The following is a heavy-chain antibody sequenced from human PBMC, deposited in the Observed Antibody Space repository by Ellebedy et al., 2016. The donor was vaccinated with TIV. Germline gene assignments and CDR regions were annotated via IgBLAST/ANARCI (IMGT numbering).Heavy chain of an antibody. D-gene: IGHD6-19*01. CDR1: GFTFSSYW. Sequence: GGSLRLXXAASGFTFSSYWMHWVRQAPGKGLVWVSRISSEGSTTTYADSARGRFTISRDNAKNTLYLQMNSLRAEDTAVYYCARGDGSSGWYFDYWGQGTLVTVSP. V-gene: IGHV3-74*03. CDR2: ISSEGSTT. J-gene: IGHJ4*02. CDR3: ARGDGSSGWYFDY.